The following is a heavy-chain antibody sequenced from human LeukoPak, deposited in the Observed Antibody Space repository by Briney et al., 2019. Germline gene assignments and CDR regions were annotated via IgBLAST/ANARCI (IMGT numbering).Heavy chain of an antibody. CDR3: ARVSDSLGLPLSYGMDV. CDR2: ISPSGGST. D-gene: IGHD2-15*01. CDR1: GYTFNNYY. Sequence: ASVKVSCKASGYTFNNYYIHWVRQAPGQGLEWMGIISPSGGSTSYAQKFQGRVTMTRDTSTSTVYMEVSSLRSEDTAVYYCARVSDSLGLPLSYGMDVWGQGTTVTVSS. V-gene: IGHV1-46*02. J-gene: IGHJ6*02.